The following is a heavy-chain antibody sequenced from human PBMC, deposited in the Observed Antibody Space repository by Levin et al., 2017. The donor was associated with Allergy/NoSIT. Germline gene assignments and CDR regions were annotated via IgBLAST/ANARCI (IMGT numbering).Heavy chain of an antibody. D-gene: IGHD2-15*01. CDR1: GFTFSSYA. V-gene: IGHV3-23*01. Sequence: GGSLRLSCAASGFTFSSYAMGWVRQAPGKGLEWVSAINSGGGGTYYADSVKGRFTISRDNSKNTLYLQMNSLRAEDTAIYYCTKDGPRDIGLDIWGQGTMVTVSS. J-gene: IGHJ3*02. CDR2: INSGGGGT. CDR3: TKDGPRDIGLDI.